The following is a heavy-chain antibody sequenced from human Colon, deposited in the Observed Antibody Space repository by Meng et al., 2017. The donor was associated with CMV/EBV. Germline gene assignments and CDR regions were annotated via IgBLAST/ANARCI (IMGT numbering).Heavy chain of an antibody. V-gene: IGHV3-30*19. CDR1: GFTFSRNG. D-gene: IGHD5-12*01. Sequence: GESLKISCAASGFTFSRNGMRWVRQAPGKGLEWVAVIWYDGTDKFYADSVKGRFTISRDNSMDTVYLQMNSLRAEDTAVYYCAREVGNIVATIMDDYWGQGTLVTVSS. CDR3: AREVGNIVATIMDDY. CDR2: IWYDGTDK. J-gene: IGHJ4*02.